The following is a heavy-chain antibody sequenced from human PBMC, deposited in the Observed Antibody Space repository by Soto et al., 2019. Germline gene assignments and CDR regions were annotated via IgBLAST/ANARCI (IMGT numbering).Heavy chain of an antibody. V-gene: IGHV1-69*13. J-gene: IGHJ6*02. CDR2: IIPIFDTA. D-gene: IGHD1-1*01. Sequence: ASVKVSCKASGGTFSDYTINWVRQAPGQRLEWMGGIIPIFDTANYAEKFQGRVTITADESTSTSYMEVSSLRSEDTAVYYCARSGTLTGYSFGMDVWGQGTMVTVSS. CDR3: ARSGTLTGYSFGMDV. CDR1: GGTFSDYT.